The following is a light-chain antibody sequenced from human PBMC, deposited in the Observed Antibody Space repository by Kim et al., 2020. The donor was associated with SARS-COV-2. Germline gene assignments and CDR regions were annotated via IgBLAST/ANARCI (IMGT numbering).Light chain of an antibody. Sequence: DIQMTQSPSSLSASVGDRVTLSCRTSQSISNYLNWYQQRPGKAPKLLIYSASDLQTGVPSRFTGSGSGTDFTLTINGLQPEDFATYFCQQSYTTPVTFGGGTKLEI. J-gene: IGKJ4*01. V-gene: IGKV1-39*01. CDR1: QSISNY. CDR2: SAS. CDR3: QQSYTTPVT.